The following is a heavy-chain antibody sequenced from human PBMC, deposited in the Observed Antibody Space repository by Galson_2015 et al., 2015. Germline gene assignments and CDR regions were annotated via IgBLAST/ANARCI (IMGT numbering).Heavy chain of an antibody. J-gene: IGHJ6*02. CDR1: GFTFSSYW. V-gene: IGHV3-7*01. Sequence: SLRLSCAASGFTFSSYWMSWVRQAPGMGLEWVANIKKDGSEKYYVDSVKGRFTISRDNAKNSLFLQINSLRAEDTAVYYCAGLGGYYFYGMDVWGQGTTVTVSS. CDR2: IKKDGSEK. CDR3: AGLGGYYFYGMDV.